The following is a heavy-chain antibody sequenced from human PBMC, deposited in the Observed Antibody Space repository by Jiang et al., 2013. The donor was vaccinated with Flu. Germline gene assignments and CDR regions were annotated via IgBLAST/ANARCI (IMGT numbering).Heavy chain of an antibody. CDR2: IKEDVSEK. V-gene: IGHV3-7*03. Sequence: GLVQPGGSLRLSCEASGFTFSTYWMSWVRQAPGKGLEWVATIKEDVSEKYYVDSLKGRFTISRDNAKKSLYLQMNSLRAEDTAVYYCARVTSGRSWYFQYWGQGTLVTVSS. D-gene: IGHD6-19*01. CDR3: ARVTSGRSWYFQY. J-gene: IGHJ1*01. CDR1: GFTFSTYW.